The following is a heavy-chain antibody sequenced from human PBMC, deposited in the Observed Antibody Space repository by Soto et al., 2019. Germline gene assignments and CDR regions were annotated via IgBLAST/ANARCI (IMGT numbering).Heavy chain of an antibody. CDR2: ISGSGGST. J-gene: IGHJ6*02. CDR1: GFTFSSYA. CDR3: AKERRSPPSYYYYYGMDV. V-gene: IGHV3-23*01. Sequence: PGGSLRLSCAASGFTFSSYAMSWVRQAPGKGLEWVSAISGSGGSTYYADSVKGRFTISRDNSKNTLYLQMNSLRAEDTAVYYCAKERRSPPSYYYYYGMDVWGQGTTVTVSS.